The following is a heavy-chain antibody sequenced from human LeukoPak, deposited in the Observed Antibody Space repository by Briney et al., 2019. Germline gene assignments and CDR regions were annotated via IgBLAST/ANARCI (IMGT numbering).Heavy chain of an antibody. V-gene: IGHV3-48*04. J-gene: IGHJ4*02. CDR1: GFTFSQYS. Sequence: PGGSLRLSCAASGFTFSQYSMNWVRPAPGKGLEWVSYISSSGSTIYYADSVKGRFTISRDNAKNSLYLQMNSLRAEDTAVYYCARDTPSYDSSGYYESYWGQGTLVTVSS. CDR3: ARDTPSYDSSGYYESY. CDR2: ISSSGSTI. D-gene: IGHD3-22*01.